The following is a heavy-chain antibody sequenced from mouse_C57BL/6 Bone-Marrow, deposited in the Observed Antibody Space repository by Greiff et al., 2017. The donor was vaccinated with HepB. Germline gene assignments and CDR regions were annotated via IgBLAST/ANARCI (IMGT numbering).Heavy chain of an antibody. J-gene: IGHJ1*03. Sequence: VQLQQSGAELVMPGASVKLSCKASGYTFTSYWMHWVKQRPGQGLEWIGEIDPSDSYTNYNQKFKGKSTLTVDKSSSTAYMQLSSLTSEDSAVYYCARWSTTVVGGWYFDVWGTGTTVTVSS. D-gene: IGHD1-1*01. V-gene: IGHV1-69*01. CDR3: ARWSTTVVGGWYFDV. CDR1: GYTFTSYW. CDR2: IDPSDSYT.